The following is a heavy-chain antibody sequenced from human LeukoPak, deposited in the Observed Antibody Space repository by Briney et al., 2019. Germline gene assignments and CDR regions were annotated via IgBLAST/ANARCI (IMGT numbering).Heavy chain of an antibody. V-gene: IGHV3-23*01. CDR2: ISVRGDST. Sequence: GGSLRLSCAASGFTFSSYAMSWVRQAPGKGLEWVSGISVRGDSTYYADSVKGRFTISRDNSKNTLCLQMNSLTAEDTALYYCAKDREGPLYYFDSWGQGTLVTVSS. D-gene: IGHD1-14*01. CDR1: GFTFSSYA. CDR3: AKDREGPLYYFDS. J-gene: IGHJ4*02.